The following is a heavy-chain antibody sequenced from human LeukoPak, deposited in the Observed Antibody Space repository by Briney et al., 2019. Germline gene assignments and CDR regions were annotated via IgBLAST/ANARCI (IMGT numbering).Heavy chain of an antibody. CDR3: ARGGSGYAGLTIDY. J-gene: IGHJ4*02. CDR2: ISSSSSYI. D-gene: IGHD5-12*01. V-gene: IGHV3-21*01. Sequence: GGSLRLSCAASGFTFSSYSMNWVRQAPGKGLEWVSSISSSSSYIYYADSVKGRFTISRDNSKNSLYLQMNSLRAEDTAVYYCARGGSGYAGLTIDYWGQGTLVTVSS. CDR1: GFTFSSYS.